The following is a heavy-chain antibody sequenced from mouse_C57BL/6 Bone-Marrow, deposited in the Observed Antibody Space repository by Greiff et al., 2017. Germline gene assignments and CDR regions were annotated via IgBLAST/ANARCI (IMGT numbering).Heavy chain of an antibody. D-gene: IGHD1-1*01. CDR2: IYPGDGDT. CDR1: GYAFSSSW. Sequence: QVQLQQSGPELVKPGASVKISCKASGYAFSSSWMNWVKQRPGKGLEWIGRIYPGDGDTNYNGKFKGKATLTADKSSSTAYMRLSSLTSEDSAVYFCARENYYGSKGYWGQGTTLTVSS. J-gene: IGHJ2*01. V-gene: IGHV1-82*01. CDR3: ARENYYGSKGY.